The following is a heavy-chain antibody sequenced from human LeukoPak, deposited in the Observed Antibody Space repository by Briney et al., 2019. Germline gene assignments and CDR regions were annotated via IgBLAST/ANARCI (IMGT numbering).Heavy chain of an antibody. J-gene: IGHJ6*02. CDR2: IRSKPNNYAT. V-gene: IGHV3-73*01. CDR3: TRFGELSGYYYDMDV. CDR1: GFTFSGSA. Sequence: GGSLRLSCAASGFTFSGSAMHWVRQASGKGLEWVGRIRSKPNNYATAYAASVKGRFTISRDDSKNTAYLQMNSLKTEDTAVYYCTRFGELSGYYYDMDVWGQGTTVTVSS. D-gene: IGHD3-10*01.